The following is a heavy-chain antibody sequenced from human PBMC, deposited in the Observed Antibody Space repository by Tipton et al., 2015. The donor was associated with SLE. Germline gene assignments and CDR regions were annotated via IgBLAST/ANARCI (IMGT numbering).Heavy chain of an antibody. CDR3: ARARPSSTSWMDAFDI. Sequence: SLRLSCAASGFTFSSYSMNWVRQAPGKGLEWVSSISSSSSYIYYADSVKGRFTISRDNAKNSLYLQMNSLRAEDTAVYYCARARPSSTSWMDAFDIWGQGTMVTVSS. D-gene: IGHD2-2*01. J-gene: IGHJ3*02. V-gene: IGHV3-21*01. CDR2: ISSSSSYI. CDR1: GFTFSSYS.